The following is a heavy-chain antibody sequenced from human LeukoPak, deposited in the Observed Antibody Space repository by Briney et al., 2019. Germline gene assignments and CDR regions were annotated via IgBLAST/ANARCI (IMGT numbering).Heavy chain of an antibody. CDR2: ISWNSGSI. V-gene: IGHV3-9*01. D-gene: IGHD3-22*01. J-gene: IGHJ4*02. CDR1: GFTFDDYA. Sequence: GRSLRLSCAASGFTFDDYAMHWVRHAPGKGLEWVSGISWNSGSIGYADSVKGRFTISGDNAKNSLYLQMNSLRAEDTALYYCAKDYYYDSSGPNFDYWGQGTLVTVSS. CDR3: AKDYYYDSSGPNFDY.